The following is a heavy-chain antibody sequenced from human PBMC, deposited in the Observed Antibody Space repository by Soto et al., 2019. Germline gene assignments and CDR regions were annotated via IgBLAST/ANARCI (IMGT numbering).Heavy chain of an antibody. CDR3: ARGDTIFGVPLDY. J-gene: IGHJ4*02. CDR2: INHSGST. CDR1: GGSFSGYY. V-gene: IGHV4-34*01. D-gene: IGHD3-3*01. Sequence: LSLTCAVYGGSFSGYYWSWIRQLPGKGLEWIGEINHSGSTNYNPSLKSRVTISVDTSKNQFSLKLSSVTAADTAVYYCARGDTIFGVPLDYWGQGTLVTVSS.